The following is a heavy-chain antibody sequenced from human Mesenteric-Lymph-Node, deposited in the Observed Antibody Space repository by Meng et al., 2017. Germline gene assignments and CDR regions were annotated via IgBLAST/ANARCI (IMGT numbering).Heavy chain of an antibody. CDR1: GGSISSGDYY. D-gene: IGHD3-10*01. V-gene: IGHV4-30-4*03. J-gene: IGHJ5*02. CDR3: TAERFGEFQDWFDP. CDR2: IYYSGST. Sequence: QGPLQEPGPGLGNPSQTLSLTCTVSGGSISSGDYYWSWIRQPPGKGLEWIGCIYYSGSTYYNPSLKGQVTISVDTSKNQFSLKLSSVTAADTAVYYCTAERFGEFQDWFDPWGQGTLVTVSS.